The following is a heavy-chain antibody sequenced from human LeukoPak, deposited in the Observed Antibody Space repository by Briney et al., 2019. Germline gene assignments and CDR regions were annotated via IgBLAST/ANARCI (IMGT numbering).Heavy chain of an antibody. V-gene: IGHV3-23*01. CDR1: GFTFSSYD. J-gene: IGHJ2*01. Sequence: GGSLRLSCAASGFTFSSYDMAWVRQAPGKGLEWVSAISGSGGSTYYADSVKGRFTISRDNSKNTLYLQMNSLRAEDTAVYYCAKYSSGWSWYFDLWGRGTLVTVSS. CDR2: ISGSGGST. D-gene: IGHD6-19*01. CDR3: AKYSSGWSWYFDL.